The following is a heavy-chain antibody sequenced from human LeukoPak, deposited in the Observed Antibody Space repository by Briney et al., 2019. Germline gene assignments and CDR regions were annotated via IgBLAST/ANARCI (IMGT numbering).Heavy chain of an antibody. D-gene: IGHD5-12*01. J-gene: IGHJ5*02. V-gene: IGHV4-4*07. CDR1: GGSISRYY. CDR2: IYNSGTT. CDR3: ASGSSGYDP. Sequence: SDTLSLTCTVSGGSISRYYWSWIRQPPGKGLEWIGRIYNSGTTIYNPSLKSRVTMSVDTSKNQFSLKLSSVTAADTAVYFCASGSSGYDPWGQGTLVTVSS.